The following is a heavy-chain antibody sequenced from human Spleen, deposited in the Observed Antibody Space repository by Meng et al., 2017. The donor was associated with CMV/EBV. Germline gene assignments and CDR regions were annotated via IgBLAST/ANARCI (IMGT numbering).Heavy chain of an antibody. D-gene: IGHD2-21*01. CDR1: GGSISSGDYY. V-gene: IGHV4-30-4*01. CDR2: IYNSGST. CDR3: AREGRSHQVGVSVY. J-gene: IGHJ4*02. Sequence: QAQLQEAGPGTVKPSHTLSLTCTVSGGSISSGDYYWSWIRQPPGKGLEWIGYIYNSGSTYYNPSLKSRVTISVDTSKNQFSLKLRFVTAADTAVYYCAREGRSHQVGVSVYWGQGNLVTVSS.